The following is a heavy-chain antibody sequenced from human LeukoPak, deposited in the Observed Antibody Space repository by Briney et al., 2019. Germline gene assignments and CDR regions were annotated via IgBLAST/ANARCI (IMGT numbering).Heavy chain of an antibody. Sequence: GGSLRLSCAASGFTFRSYSMNWVRQAPGKGLEWVSSINSDSNYVYYADSVQGRFTISRDNAKNSLYLQMNSLRAEDTAVYYCAVAYYYGSGDAFDIWGQGTKVTVSS. CDR3: AVAYYYGSGDAFDI. D-gene: IGHD3-10*01. CDR1: GFTFRSYS. CDR2: INSDSNYV. J-gene: IGHJ3*02. V-gene: IGHV3-21*01.